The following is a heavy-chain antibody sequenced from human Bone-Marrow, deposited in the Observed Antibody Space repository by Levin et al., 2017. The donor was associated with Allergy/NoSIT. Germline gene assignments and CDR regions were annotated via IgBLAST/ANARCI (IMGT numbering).Heavy chain of an antibody. CDR1: GGSISSDYYY. CDR3: AREELLRYGGGGISCVPLE. CDR2: ISHSGYT. V-gene: IGHV4-31*03. Sequence: SQTLSLTCTVSGGSISSDYYYWSWIRQRPGRGLEWIGFISHSGYTYSNPSLKSRVTISVDTSKNQFSLKLNSVTAADTATYYCAREELLRYGGGGISCVPLEWGQGALVTVSS. J-gene: IGHJ4*02. D-gene: IGHD2-15*01.